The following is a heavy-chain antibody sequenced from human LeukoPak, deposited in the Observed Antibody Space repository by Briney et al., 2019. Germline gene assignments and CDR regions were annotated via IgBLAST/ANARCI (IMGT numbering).Heavy chain of an antibody. J-gene: IGHJ4*02. Sequence: GGSLRLSCAVSGFPLSSYAMSWVRQAPGKGLEWVSATSSSDAGTYYADSVRGRFTISRDNSKNTLYLQMNSLRAEDAAVYYCARDGYYDILTGTDFWGQGTLVTVSS. CDR2: TSSSDAGT. CDR3: ARDGYYDILTGTDF. V-gene: IGHV3-23*01. D-gene: IGHD3-9*01. CDR1: GFPLSSYA.